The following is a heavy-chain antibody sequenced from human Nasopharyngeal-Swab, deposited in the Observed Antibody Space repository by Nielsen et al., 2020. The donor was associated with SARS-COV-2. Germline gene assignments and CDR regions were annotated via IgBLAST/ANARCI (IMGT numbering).Heavy chain of an antibody. J-gene: IGHJ6*02. CDR2: ISTSGTST. V-gene: IGHV3-11*01. D-gene: IGHD1-26*01. CDR3: AREKGYQVLVDYYYHGLDV. Sequence: GESLKISCVATGITFSDYYMAWISQARGKGLEWGSYISTSGTSTDSADSVKGRFTISRDNANNLLYLHMNNLRGEDTAVYFCAREKGYQVLVDYYYHGLDVWGHGTAVTVSS. CDR1: GITFSDYY.